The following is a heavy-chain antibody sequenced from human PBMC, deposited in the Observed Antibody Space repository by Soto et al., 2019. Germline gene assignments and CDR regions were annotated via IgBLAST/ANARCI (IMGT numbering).Heavy chain of an antibody. CDR1: GFTFSSYA. Sequence: GGSLRLSCAASGFTFSSYAMHWVRQAPGKGLEYVSAISSNGGSTYYANSAKGRFTISRDNSKNTLYLQMGSLRAEDMAVYYCARDGSGYDFYYFDYWGQGTLVTVSS. J-gene: IGHJ4*02. CDR2: ISSNGGST. D-gene: IGHD5-12*01. V-gene: IGHV3-64*01. CDR3: ARDGSGYDFYYFDY.